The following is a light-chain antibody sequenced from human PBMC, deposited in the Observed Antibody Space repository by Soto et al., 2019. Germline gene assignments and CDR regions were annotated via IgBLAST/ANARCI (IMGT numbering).Light chain of an antibody. J-gene: IGKJ4*01. CDR1: QSVTKY. CDR3: QQYKNWPPVT. V-gene: IGKV3-11*01. Sequence: EVVLTQSPATLSLSPGERATLSCRASQSVTKYLAWYQQKPGQALRLLIYDVSKRATGIPARFSGSGSETDFTLTISSLQSEDFAVYYCQQYKNWPPVTFGGGTKVEI. CDR2: DVS.